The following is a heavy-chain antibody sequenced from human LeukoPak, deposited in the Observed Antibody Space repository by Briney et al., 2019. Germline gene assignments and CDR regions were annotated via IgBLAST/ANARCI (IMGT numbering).Heavy chain of an antibody. CDR3: ARDRSSYCSSTSYYEFPDY. Sequence: GGSLRLSCAASGFTFSSYAMHWVRQAPGKGLEWVAVISYDGSNKYYADSVKGRFTISRDNSKNTLYLQMNSLRAEDTAVYYCARDRSSYCSSTSYYEFPDYWGQGTLVTVSS. J-gene: IGHJ4*02. CDR1: GFTFSSYA. D-gene: IGHD2-2*01. CDR2: ISYDGSNK. V-gene: IGHV3-30*04.